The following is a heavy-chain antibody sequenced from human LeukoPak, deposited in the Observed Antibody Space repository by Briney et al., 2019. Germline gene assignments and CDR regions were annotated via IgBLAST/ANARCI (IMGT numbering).Heavy chain of an antibody. V-gene: IGHV3-66*01. CDR1: GYGESINH. CDR3: SRGLLRAFDL. Sequence: GCSEGLLVAACGYGESINHGNWVRQDTRKGLEWVSVIYSGGTTYYANSVKGRFTISRDNSKNTLYLQMNSLRAEDTAVYYCSRGLLRAFDLWGQGTMVTVSS. CDR2: IYSGGTT. D-gene: IGHD2-21*01. J-gene: IGHJ3*01.